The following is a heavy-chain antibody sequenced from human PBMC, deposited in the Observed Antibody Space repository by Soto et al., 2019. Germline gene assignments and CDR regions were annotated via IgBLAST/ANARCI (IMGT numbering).Heavy chain of an antibody. J-gene: IGHJ6*02. D-gene: IGHD3-10*01. CDR3: ARDLNSEEDYYGMDV. Sequence: QVQLVQSGAEVKKPGSSVKVSCTASGGTFSSYAISWVRQAPGQGLEWMGGIIPIFGTANYAQKFQGRVTITADESTSTAYMELSRLRSEDTAVYYCARDLNSEEDYYGMDVWGQGTTVTVSS. CDR1: GGTFSSYA. V-gene: IGHV1-69*01. CDR2: IIPIFGTA.